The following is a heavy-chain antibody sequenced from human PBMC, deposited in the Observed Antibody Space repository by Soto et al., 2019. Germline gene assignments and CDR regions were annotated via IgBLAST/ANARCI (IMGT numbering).Heavy chain of an antibody. D-gene: IGHD5-12*01. Sequence: TSETLSLTCAVYGGSFSGYYWSWIRQPPGKGLEWIGEINHSGSTNYNPSLKSRVTISVDTSKNQFSLKLSSVTAADTAVYYCARGLGGYDKDYYYYYGMDVWGQGTTVTVSS. CDR2: INHSGST. CDR3: ARGLGGYDKDYYYYYGMDV. J-gene: IGHJ6*02. CDR1: GGSFSGYY. V-gene: IGHV4-34*01.